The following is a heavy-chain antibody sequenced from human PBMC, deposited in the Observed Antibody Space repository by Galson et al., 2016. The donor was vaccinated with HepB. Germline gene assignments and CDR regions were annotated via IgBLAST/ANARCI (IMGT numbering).Heavy chain of an antibody. CDR3: ARRNTDYYFDY. CDR2: IYYSGST. Sequence: LSLTCTVSGDSISSSRYYWGWIRQPPGKGLEWIGCIYYSGSTYYNPSLKSRVTISVDTSKNQFSLKLSSVTAADTAVYYCARRNTDYYFDYWGQGTLVTVSS. J-gene: IGHJ4*02. CDR1: GDSISSSRYY. V-gene: IGHV4-39*01. D-gene: IGHD2-2*02.